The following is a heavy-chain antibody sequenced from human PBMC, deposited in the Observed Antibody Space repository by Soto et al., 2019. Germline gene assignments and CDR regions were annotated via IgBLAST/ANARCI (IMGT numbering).Heavy chain of an antibody. V-gene: IGHV4-39*07. CDR2: IYHSGST. J-gene: IGHJ4*02. CDR1: GGSISSNNSY. CDR3: ARATSGIQDYSNFWLEIDY. D-gene: IGHD4-4*01. Sequence: SETLSLTCTVSGGSISSNNSYWGWIRQPPGKGLEWIGYIYHSGSTNYNPSLKSRVTISVDTSKNQFSLKLSSVTAADTAVYYCARATSGIQDYSNFWLEIDYWGQGTLVTVSS.